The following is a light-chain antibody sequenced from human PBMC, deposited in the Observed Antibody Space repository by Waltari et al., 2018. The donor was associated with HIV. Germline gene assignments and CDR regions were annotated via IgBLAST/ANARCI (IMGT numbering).Light chain of an antibody. CDR2: KDI. CDR3: FSTTDNNLGV. CDR1: ILAEKY. V-gene: IGLV3-27*01. J-gene: IGLJ3*02. Sequence: SYELTQPSSVSVSPGQTARITCSGDILAEKYGRWFQQKPGQAPVLLIYKDIERPSGIPERFSGSSSWTTVTLTISGAQVEDEADYYCFSTTDNNLGVFGGGTQLTVL.